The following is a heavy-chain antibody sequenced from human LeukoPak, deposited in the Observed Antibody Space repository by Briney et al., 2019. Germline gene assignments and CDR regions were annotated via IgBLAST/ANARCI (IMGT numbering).Heavy chain of an antibody. CDR3: AKGVGRYYDSSGYYRRWYFDL. D-gene: IGHD3-22*01. J-gene: IGHJ2*01. V-gene: IGHV3-9*01. CDR1: GFTFDDYA. Sequence: GGSLRLSCAASGFTFDDYAMHWVRQAPGKGLEWVSGISWNSGSIGYADSVKGRFTISRDNAKNSLYLQMNSLRAEDTALYYCAKGVGRYYDSSGYYRRWYFDLWGRGTLVTVSS. CDR2: ISWNSGSI.